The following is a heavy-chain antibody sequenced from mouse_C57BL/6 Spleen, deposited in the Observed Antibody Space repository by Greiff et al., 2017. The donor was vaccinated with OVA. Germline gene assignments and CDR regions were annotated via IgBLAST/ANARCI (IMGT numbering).Heavy chain of an antibody. CDR3: ARSTTVVEGYFDV. CDR2: IDPSDSET. J-gene: IGHJ1*03. D-gene: IGHD1-1*01. V-gene: IGHV1-52*01. CDR1: GYTFTSYW. Sequence: QVQLQQPGAELVRPGSSVKLSCKASGYTFTSYWMHWVKQRPIQGLEWIGNIDPSDSETHYNQKFKDKATLTVDKSSSTAYMQLSSLTSEDSAVDYCARSTTVVEGYFDVWGTGTTVTVSS.